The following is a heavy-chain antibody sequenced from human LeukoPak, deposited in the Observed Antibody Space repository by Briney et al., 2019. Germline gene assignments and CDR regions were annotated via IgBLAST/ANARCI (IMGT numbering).Heavy chain of an antibody. J-gene: IGHJ6*03. CDR3: ARGLSGYSYGYNMDV. CDR2: IYYSGST. CDR1: GASISSYY. D-gene: IGHD5-18*01. Sequence: PSETLSLTCTVSGASISSYYWSWIRQPPGKGLEWIGYIYYSGSTNYNPSFKSRVTISVDTSKNQFSLKLSSVTAADTAVYYCARGLSGYSYGYNMDVWGKGTTVTVSS. V-gene: IGHV4-59*01.